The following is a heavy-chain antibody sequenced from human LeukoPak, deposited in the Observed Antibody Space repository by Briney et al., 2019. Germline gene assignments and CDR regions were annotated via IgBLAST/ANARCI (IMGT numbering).Heavy chain of an antibody. V-gene: IGHV4-59*08. CDR2: IYYSGDS. Sequence: SETLSLTCTVSGGSISGSYWSWIRQPSGKGLEWIGYIYYSGDSNYNPSLKSRATISLDTSKNQFSLKVSSVTAADTAIYYCARHTYARPFDSWGQGTLVTVSS. CDR1: GGSISGSY. J-gene: IGHJ4*02. D-gene: IGHD6-6*01. CDR3: ARHTYARPFDS.